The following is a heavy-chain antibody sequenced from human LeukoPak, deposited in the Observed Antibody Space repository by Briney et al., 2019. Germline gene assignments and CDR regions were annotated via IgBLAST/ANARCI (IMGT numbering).Heavy chain of an antibody. CDR1: GFTFSSYW. J-gene: IGHJ3*02. D-gene: IGHD6-25*01. V-gene: IGHV3-7*03. Sequence: PGGSLRLSCEASGFTFSSYWMSWVRQAPGKGLEWVANIKQDGSEKYYVDSVKGRFTISRDSSRNTLYLQLNSLRTEDTAVYYCAKEAAGGRVAHDAFDIWGQGTMVTVSS. CDR3: AKEAAGGRVAHDAFDI. CDR2: IKQDGSEK.